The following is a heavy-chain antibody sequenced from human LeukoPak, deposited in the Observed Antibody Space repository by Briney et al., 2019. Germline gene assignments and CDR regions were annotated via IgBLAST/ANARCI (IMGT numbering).Heavy chain of an antibody. D-gene: IGHD3-22*01. Sequence: PGGSLRLSCAASGFTFSSYEMNWVRQAPGKGLEWVSYISSSGSTIYYADSVKGRFTISRDNAKNSLYLQMNSLRAEDTAVYYCAKGGYYDRYYYYYYMDVWGKGTTVTVSS. CDR1: GFTFSSYE. V-gene: IGHV3-48*03. CDR3: AKGGYYDRYYYYYYMDV. J-gene: IGHJ6*03. CDR2: ISSSGSTI.